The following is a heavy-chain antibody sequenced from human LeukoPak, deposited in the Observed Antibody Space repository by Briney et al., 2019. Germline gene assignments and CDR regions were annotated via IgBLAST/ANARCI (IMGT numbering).Heavy chain of an antibody. Sequence: GGSLRLSCAASGFTFSSYSMNWVRQAPGKGLEWVSSISSSSSYIYYADSVKGRFTISRDNAKNSLYLQMNSLRAEDTAVYYCARAGYYYDSSGYYVDWGQGTLVTVSS. CDR1: GFTFSSYS. CDR3: ARAGYYYDSSGYYVD. CDR2: ISSSSSYI. D-gene: IGHD3-22*01. J-gene: IGHJ4*02. V-gene: IGHV3-21*01.